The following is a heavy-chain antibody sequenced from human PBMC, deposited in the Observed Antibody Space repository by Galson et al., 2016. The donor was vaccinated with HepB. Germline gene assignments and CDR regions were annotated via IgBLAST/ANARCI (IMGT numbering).Heavy chain of an antibody. CDR2: IKSKTDGGTT. Sequence: SLRLSCAASGFTFSNGWMTWVRQAPEKGLEWIGRIKSKTDGGTTAYAALVKGRFTISRDDSVNTLYLQMSSLKIEDTAVYYCSTDGGRCLSTSCALGVDYWGQGTLVTVSS. J-gene: IGHJ4*02. CDR3: STDGGRCLSTSCALGVDY. CDR1: GFTFSNGW. V-gene: IGHV3-15*01. D-gene: IGHD2-2*01.